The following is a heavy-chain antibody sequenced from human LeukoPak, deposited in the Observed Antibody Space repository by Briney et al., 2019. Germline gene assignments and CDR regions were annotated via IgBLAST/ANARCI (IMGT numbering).Heavy chain of an antibody. Sequence: ASVKVSCKASGYTFTSYGISWVRQAPGQGLEWMGWISAYNGNTNYAQKLQGRVTMTTDTSTSTAYMELRCLRSDDTAVYYCARDTTPPYYYYYGMDVWGQGTTVTVSS. J-gene: IGHJ6*02. CDR2: ISAYNGNT. CDR3: ARDTTPPYYYYYGMDV. D-gene: IGHD1-1*01. V-gene: IGHV1-18*01. CDR1: GYTFTSYG.